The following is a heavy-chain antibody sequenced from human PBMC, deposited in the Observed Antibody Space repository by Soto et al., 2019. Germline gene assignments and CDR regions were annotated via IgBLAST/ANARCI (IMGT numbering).Heavy chain of an antibody. CDR3: ASSRDDSSGYYYALSFDY. J-gene: IGHJ4*02. CDR2: IYYSGST. CDR1: GGSISSGDYY. Sequence: PSETLSLTCTVSGGSISSGDYYWSWIRQPPGKGLEWIGYIYYSGSTYYNPSLKSRVTISVDTSKNQFSLKLSSVTAADTAVYYCASSRDDSSGYYYALSFDYWGQGTLVTVSS. D-gene: IGHD3-22*01. V-gene: IGHV4-30-4*01.